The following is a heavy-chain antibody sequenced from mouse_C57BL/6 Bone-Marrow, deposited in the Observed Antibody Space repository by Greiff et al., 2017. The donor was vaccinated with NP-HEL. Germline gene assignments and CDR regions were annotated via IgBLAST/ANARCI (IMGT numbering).Heavy chain of an antibody. CDR1: GYTFTDYE. V-gene: IGHV1-15*01. CDR3: TGYYGLTY. J-gene: IGHJ2*01. CDR2: IDPETGGT. Sequence: VQLQQSGAELVRPGASVTLSCKASGYTFTDYEMHWVKQTPVHGLEWIGAIDPETGGTAYNQKFKGKSILTADKSSSTAYMELRILTSEDSAVYYSTGYYGLTYWGQGTTLTVSS. D-gene: IGHD1-1*01.